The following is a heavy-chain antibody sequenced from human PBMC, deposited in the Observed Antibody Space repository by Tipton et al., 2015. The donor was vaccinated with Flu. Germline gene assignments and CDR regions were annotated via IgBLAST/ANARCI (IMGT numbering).Heavy chain of an antibody. V-gene: IGHV3-30*18. J-gene: IGHJ6*02. CDR1: GFTFSNYG. Sequence: SLRLSCVASGFTFSNYGMHWVRQAPGKGLEWVAVISSDESSKYYADSVRGRFTISRDNSKNTLYLQMNSLRAEDTAVFYCAKPGLELYYYGMDVWGQGTTVTVSS. CDR2: ISSDESSK. CDR3: AKPGLELYYYGMDV. D-gene: IGHD5-24*01.